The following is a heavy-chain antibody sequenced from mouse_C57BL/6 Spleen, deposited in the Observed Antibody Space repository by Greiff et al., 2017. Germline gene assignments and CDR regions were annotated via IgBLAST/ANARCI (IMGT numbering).Heavy chain of an antibody. Sequence: VKLQQPGAELVRPGSSVKLSCKASGYTFTSYWMHWVKQRPIQGLEWIGNIDPSDSETHYNQKFKDKATLTVDKSSSTAYMQLSSLTSEDSAVYDRARDYYGSSYALGYWGQGTTLTVSS. CDR3: ARDYYGSSYALGY. CDR1: GYTFTSYW. D-gene: IGHD1-1*01. J-gene: IGHJ2*01. CDR2: IDPSDSET. V-gene: IGHV1-52*01.